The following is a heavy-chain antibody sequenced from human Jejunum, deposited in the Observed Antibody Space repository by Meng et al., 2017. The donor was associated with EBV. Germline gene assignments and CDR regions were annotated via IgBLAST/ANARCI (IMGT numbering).Heavy chain of an antibody. J-gene: IGHJ4*02. D-gene: IGHD3/OR15-3a*01. CDR1: GYTFTNYP. V-gene: IGHV1-3*01. CDR2: INPGNGET. Sequence: QVQLVQSGAEVKKPGASVKLSCKASGYTFTNYPIYWVRQAPGQRPEWMGCINPGNGETEFSQKFQGRVTITRDTSATTAYMELTSLRSEDTAVYYCASRPGFNIGPFDYWGQGTLVTVSS. CDR3: ASRPGFNIGPFDY.